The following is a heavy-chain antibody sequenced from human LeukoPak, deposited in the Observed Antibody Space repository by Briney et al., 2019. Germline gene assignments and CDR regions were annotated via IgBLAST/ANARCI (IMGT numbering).Heavy chain of an antibody. CDR1: GYTFTSYY. J-gene: IGHJ4*02. CDR3: ARVLRITMVRGVNGGYDY. Sequence: ASVKVSCKASGYTFTSYYMHWVRQAPGQGLEWRGIINPSGGSTSYAQKFQGRVTMTRDTSTSTVYMELSRLRSEDTAVYYCARVLRITMVRGVNGGYDYWGQGTLVTVSS. V-gene: IGHV1-46*01. D-gene: IGHD3-10*01. CDR2: INPSGGST.